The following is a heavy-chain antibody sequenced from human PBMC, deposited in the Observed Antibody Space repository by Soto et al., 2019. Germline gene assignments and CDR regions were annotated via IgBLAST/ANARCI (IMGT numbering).Heavy chain of an antibody. CDR1: GGSINSGDYY. J-gene: IGHJ3*02. D-gene: IGHD6-13*01. V-gene: IGHV4-30-4*01. CDR3: ARGINIAAAATARRAFDI. CDR2: IYYSGST. Sequence: SETLSLTCTVSGGSINSGDYYWSWIRQPPGKGLEWIGYIYYSGSTYYNPSLKSRVTISVDTSKNQFSLKLSSVTAADTAVYYCARGINIAAAATARRAFDIWGQGTMVTVSS.